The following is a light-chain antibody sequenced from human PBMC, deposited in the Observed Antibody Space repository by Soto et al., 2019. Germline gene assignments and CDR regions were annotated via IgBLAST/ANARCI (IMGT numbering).Light chain of an antibody. CDR3: QTWGTGIGV. V-gene: IGLV4-69*01. CDR2: LNSDGSH. Sequence: QSVLTQSPSASASLGASVKLTCTLSSGHSSYAIAWHQQQPEKGPRYLMKLNSDGSHNKGDGIPDRFSGSSSGAEHYLTISSLQSEDEADYYCQTWGTGIGVFGGGTKLTVL. J-gene: IGLJ2*01. CDR1: SGHSSYA.